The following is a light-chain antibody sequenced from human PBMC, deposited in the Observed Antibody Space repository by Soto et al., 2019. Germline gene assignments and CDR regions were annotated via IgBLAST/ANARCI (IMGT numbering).Light chain of an antibody. CDR3: QQYNNWPTWT. V-gene: IGKV3-15*01. J-gene: IGKJ1*01. Sequence: EIVTTESPATLSVSPGERVTLSCRARQSVGSNLAWYQQKPGQAPRLLIYGASTRATGIPARFSGSGSETEFTLTISSLQPEDSAVYFCQQYNNWPTWTFGQGTKVDIK. CDR1: QSVGSN. CDR2: GAS.